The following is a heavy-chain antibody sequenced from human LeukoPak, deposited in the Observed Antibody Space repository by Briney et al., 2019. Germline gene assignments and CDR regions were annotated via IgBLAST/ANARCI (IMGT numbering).Heavy chain of an antibody. CDR3: TTGRGVVVPAAMHFDL. CDR2: IKSKTDGGTT. CDR1: GFAFSSYG. V-gene: IGHV3-15*01. Sequence: GGSLRLSCAASGFAFSSYGMSWVRQAPGKGLEWVGRIKSKTDGGTTDYATPVKGRFTISRDDSKNTLYLQMNSLKTEDTAVYYCTTGRGVVVPAAMHFDLWGRGTLVTVSS. J-gene: IGHJ2*01. D-gene: IGHD2-2*01.